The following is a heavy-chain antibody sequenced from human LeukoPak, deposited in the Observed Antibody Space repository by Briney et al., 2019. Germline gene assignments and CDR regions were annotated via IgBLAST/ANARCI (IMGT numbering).Heavy chain of an antibody. CDR2: ISSSGSTI. CDR3: ARDSSSSAVDY. Sequence: SGGSLRLSCAASGFTFSSYEMNWVRQAPGKGLEWVSYISSSGSTIYYADSVKGRFTISRGNAKNSLYLQMNSLRAEDTAVYYCARDSSSSAVDYWGQGTLVTVSS. J-gene: IGHJ4*02. CDR1: GFTFSSYE. V-gene: IGHV3-48*03. D-gene: IGHD6-19*01.